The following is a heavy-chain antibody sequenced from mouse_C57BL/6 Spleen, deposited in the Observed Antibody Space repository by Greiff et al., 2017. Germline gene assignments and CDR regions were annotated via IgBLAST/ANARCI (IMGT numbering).Heavy chain of an antibody. CDR3: AREGYYGSSYGGDY. V-gene: IGHV1-80*01. CDR1: GYAFSSYW. Sequence: VQLQQSGAELVKPGASVKISCKASGYAFSSYWMNWVKQRPGKGLEWIGQIYPGDGDTNYNGKFKGKATLTADNSSSTAYMQLSSLTSEDSAVYFCAREGYYGSSYGGDYWGQGTTLTVSS. D-gene: IGHD1-1*01. CDR2: IYPGDGDT. J-gene: IGHJ2*01.